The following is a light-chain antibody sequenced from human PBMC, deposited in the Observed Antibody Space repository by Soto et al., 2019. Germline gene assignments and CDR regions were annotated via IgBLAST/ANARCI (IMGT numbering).Light chain of an antibody. J-gene: IGKJ1*01. Sequence: ILMTQSPYSLAVSLGARATINCKSSQSVLHSSNNKNTLAWYQQKPGQPPKLLIYWASARESGVPDRFSGSGSGTDFTLKISRVEAEDVGVYYCMQPLQSWTFGQGTKVDTK. CDR3: MQPLQSWT. V-gene: IGKV4-1*01. CDR1: QSVLHSSNNKNT. CDR2: WAS.